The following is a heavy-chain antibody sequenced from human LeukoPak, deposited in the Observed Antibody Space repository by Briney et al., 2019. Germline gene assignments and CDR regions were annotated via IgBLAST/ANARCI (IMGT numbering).Heavy chain of an antibody. J-gene: IGHJ4*02. CDR3: ARVGHYYDGSGYYYDY. Sequence: ASVKVSCKASGYTFTSYDINWVRQATGQGLEWMGWMNPNSGNTGYAQKFQGRVTMARNTSISTAYMELSSLRSEDTAVYYCARVGHYYDGSGYYYDYWGQGTLVTVSS. D-gene: IGHD3-22*01. V-gene: IGHV1-8*01. CDR2: MNPNSGNT. CDR1: GYTFTSYD.